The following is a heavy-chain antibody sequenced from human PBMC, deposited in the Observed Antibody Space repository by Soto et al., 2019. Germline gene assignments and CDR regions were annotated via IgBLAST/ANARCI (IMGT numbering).Heavy chain of an antibody. CDR1: GFTFSSYG. V-gene: IGHV3-33*01. D-gene: IGHD6-19*01. Sequence: PGESLRLSCAASGFTFSSYGMHWVRQAPGNGLEWVAVIWYDGSNKYYADSVKGRFTISRDNSKNTLYLQMNSLRAEDTAVYYRARVHKAYSNGWFPSQAFDYWGQGT. CDR3: ARVHKAYSNGWFPSQAFDY. CDR2: IWYDGSNK. J-gene: IGHJ4*02.